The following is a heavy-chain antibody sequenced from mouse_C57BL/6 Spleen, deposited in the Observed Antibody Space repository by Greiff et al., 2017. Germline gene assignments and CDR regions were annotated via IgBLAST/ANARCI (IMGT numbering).Heavy chain of an antibody. D-gene: IGHD2-12*01. CDR1: GFSLTSYG. J-gene: IGHJ1*03. V-gene: IGHV2-2*01. CDR3: ASLYSPYWYFDV. Sequence: QVQLKESGPGLVQPSQSLSITCTVSGFSLTSYGVHWVRQSPGKGLEWLGVIWSGGSTDYNAAFISRLSISKDNSKSQVFFKMNSLQADDTAIYYCASLYSPYWYFDVWGTGTTVTVSS. CDR2: IWSGGST.